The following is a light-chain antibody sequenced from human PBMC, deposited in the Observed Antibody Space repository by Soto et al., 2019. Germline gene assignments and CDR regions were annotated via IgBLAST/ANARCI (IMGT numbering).Light chain of an antibody. CDR1: QSVRSW. V-gene: IGKV1-5*01. CDR2: DAS. CDR3: QQYSNYSFT. Sequence: DIQMTQSPSTLSASLGSRVTITCRASQSVRSWLAWYQQKPGRSPKLLIYDASSLQGGVPSRFSGSGFGTEFTLTVRSLQADDFANYYCQQYSNYSFTFGPGTKVDI. J-gene: IGKJ3*01.